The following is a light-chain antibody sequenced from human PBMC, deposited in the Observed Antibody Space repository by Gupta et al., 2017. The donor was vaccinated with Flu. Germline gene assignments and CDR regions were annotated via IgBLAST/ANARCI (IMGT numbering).Light chain of an antibody. CDR1: QSASRN. J-gene: IGKJ1*01. V-gene: IGKV3-15*01. Sequence: EIVLTQSPATLSVSPGERATLSCRASQSASRNLAWYQQKPGQAPRLLIYGASTRATGIPARFSGSGSGTEFTLTISSLQSEDFAVYYCQQYNDWWKFGQGTKVEIK. CDR2: GAS. CDR3: QQYNDWWK.